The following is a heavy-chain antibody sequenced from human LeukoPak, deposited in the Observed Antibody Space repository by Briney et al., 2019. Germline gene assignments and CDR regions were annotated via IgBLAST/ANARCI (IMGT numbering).Heavy chain of an antibody. V-gene: IGHV3-9*01. CDR1: GFTFDDYA. CDR2: ISWNSGSI. J-gene: IGHJ6*02. D-gene: IGHD2/OR15-2a*01. Sequence: GGSLRHSCAASGFTFDDYAMHWVRQALGKGLEWVSGISWNSGSIGYADSVKGRFTISRDNAKNSLYLQMNSLRAEDTALYYCAKDILGPGGMDVWGQGTTVTVSS. CDR3: AKDILGPGGMDV.